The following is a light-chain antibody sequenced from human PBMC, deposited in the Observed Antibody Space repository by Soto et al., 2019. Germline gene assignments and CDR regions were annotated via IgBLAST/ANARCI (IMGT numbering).Light chain of an antibody. CDR2: DVS. V-gene: IGLV2-11*01. J-gene: IGLJ2*01. CDR1: SSDVGGYNY. Sequence: QSALTQPRSVSGSPGQSVTFSCTGTSSDVGGYNYVSWYQQHPGKAPKLMIYDVSKRPSGVPDRFSGSKSGNTASLTISGLQAEDEDDYYCCSYAGSYTVVFGGGTKLTVL. CDR3: CSYAGSYTVV.